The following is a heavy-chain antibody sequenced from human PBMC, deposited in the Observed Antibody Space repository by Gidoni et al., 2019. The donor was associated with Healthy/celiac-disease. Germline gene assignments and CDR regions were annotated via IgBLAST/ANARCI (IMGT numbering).Heavy chain of an antibody. Sequence: EVQLLESGGGLVLPGGSLRLPFAASGFTFASYAMSWVRQAPGKGLEWVSAISGSGGSTYYADSVKGRFTISRDNSKNTLYLQMNSLRAEDTAVYYCAKIPYYYDSSDRPSDAFDIWGQGTMVTVSS. D-gene: IGHD3-22*01. CDR3: AKIPYYYDSSDRPSDAFDI. J-gene: IGHJ3*02. CDR1: GFTFASYA. V-gene: IGHV3-23*01. CDR2: ISGSGGST.